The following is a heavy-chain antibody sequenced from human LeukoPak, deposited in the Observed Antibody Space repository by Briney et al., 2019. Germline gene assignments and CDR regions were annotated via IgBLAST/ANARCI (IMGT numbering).Heavy chain of an antibody. CDR3: ARGFVREWLLLRGFDP. D-gene: IGHD3-22*01. V-gene: IGHV1-8*03. J-gene: IGHJ5*02. CDR2: MNPNSGNT. CDR1: GYTFTSYD. Sequence: GASVKVSCKASGYTFTSYDINWVRQATGQGLEWMGWMNPNSGNTGYAQKFQGRVTITRNTSISTAYMELSSLRSEDTAVYYCARGFVREWLLLRGFDPWGQGTLVTISS.